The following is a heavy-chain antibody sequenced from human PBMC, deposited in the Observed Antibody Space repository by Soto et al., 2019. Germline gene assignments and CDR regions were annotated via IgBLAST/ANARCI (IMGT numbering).Heavy chain of an antibody. CDR2: ISGSGGST. D-gene: IGHD2-21*01. Sequence: GGSLRLSCAASGFTFSSYAMSWVRQAPGKGLEWVSAISGSGGSTYYADSVKGRFTISRDNSKNTLYLQMNSLRAEDTAVYYCAEGSDYLGRGGGTFDYWGQGTLVTVSS. CDR1: GFTFSSYA. CDR3: AEGSDYLGRGGGTFDY. V-gene: IGHV3-23*01. J-gene: IGHJ4*02.